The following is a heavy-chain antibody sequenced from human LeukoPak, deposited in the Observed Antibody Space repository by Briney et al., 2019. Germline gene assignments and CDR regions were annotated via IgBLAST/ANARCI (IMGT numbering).Heavy chain of an antibody. CDR3: ARGVTNWFDP. D-gene: IGHD3-10*01. CDR1: GYIFTSYG. CDR2: IIPIFGTA. J-gene: IGHJ5*02. V-gene: IGHV1-69*05. Sequence: SVKVSCKASGYIFTSYGISWVRQAPGQGLEWMGGIIPIFGTANYAQKFQGRVTITTDESTSTAYMELSSLRSEDTAVYYCARGVTNWFDPWGQGTLVTVSS.